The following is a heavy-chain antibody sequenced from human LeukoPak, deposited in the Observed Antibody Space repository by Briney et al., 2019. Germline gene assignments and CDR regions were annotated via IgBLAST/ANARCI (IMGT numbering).Heavy chain of an antibody. D-gene: IGHD3-3*01. CDR3: ARGGDDFWSGYPWGYFDY. J-gene: IGHJ4*02. V-gene: IGHV4-38-2*02. CDR1: GYSISSGYY. CDR2: IYHSGST. Sequence: PSETLSLTCTVSGYSISSGYYGGWIRQPTGKGLEWIGSIYHSGSTYYNPSLKSRVTISVDTSKNQFSLKLSSVTAADTAVYYCARGGDDFWSGYPWGYFDYWGQGTLVTVSS.